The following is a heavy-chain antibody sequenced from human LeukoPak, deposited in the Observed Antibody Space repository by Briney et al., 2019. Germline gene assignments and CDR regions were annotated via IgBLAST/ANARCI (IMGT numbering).Heavy chain of an antibody. D-gene: IGHD3-22*01. V-gene: IGHV3-23*01. CDR2: ISGSGGST. Sequence: GGSLRLSCAASGFTFSSYAMSWVRQAPGKGLEWVSAISGSGGSTCYADSVKGRFTISRDNSKNTLYLQMNSLRAEDTVVYYCAKVSPVVVVITGAFDIWGQGTMVTVSS. CDR1: GFTFSSYA. J-gene: IGHJ3*02. CDR3: AKVSPVVVVITGAFDI.